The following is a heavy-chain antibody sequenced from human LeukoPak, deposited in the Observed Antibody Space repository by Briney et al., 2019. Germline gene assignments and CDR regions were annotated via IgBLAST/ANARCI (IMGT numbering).Heavy chain of an antibody. D-gene: IGHD4-11*01. J-gene: IGHJ4*02. Sequence: PGGSLRLSCAASGFTFSSYSMNWVRQAPGKGLEWVAFIRYDGSNKYYADSVKGRFTISRDNSKNTLYLQMNSLRAEDTAVYYCAKSRDMTTVTYFDYWGQGTLVTVSS. CDR1: GFTFSSYS. V-gene: IGHV3-30*02. CDR3: AKSRDMTTVTYFDY. CDR2: IRYDGSNK.